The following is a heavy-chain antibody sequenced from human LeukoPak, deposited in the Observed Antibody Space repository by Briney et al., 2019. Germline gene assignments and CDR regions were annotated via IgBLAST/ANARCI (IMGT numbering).Heavy chain of an antibody. V-gene: IGHV1-69*05. CDR3: ARARSPSSGYLLRDHNWFDP. J-gene: IGHJ5*02. CDR2: IIPIFGTA. D-gene: IGHD3-22*01. Sequence: ASVKVSCKASGYTFTSYDINWVRQAPGQGLEWMVGIIPIFGTANYAQKVQGRVTITTDESTTTAHMELSSLRSEDTAVYYCARARSPSSGYLLRDHNWFDPWGQGTLVTVSS. CDR1: GYTFTSYD.